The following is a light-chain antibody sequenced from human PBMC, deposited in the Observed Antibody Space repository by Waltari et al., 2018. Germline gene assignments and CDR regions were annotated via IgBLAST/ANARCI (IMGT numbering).Light chain of an antibody. J-gene: IGKJ4*01. CDR3: QQSYSIPLT. Sequence: DIQMTQSPSSLSASVGDRVTITCRASQTISHYLNWYQHTPGKAPKLLMYAASSLQSGVPSRFSGSGSGTDFTLTISSLQPEDFATYFCQQSYSIPLTFGGGTKVDFK. CDR1: QTISHY. V-gene: IGKV1-39*01. CDR2: AAS.